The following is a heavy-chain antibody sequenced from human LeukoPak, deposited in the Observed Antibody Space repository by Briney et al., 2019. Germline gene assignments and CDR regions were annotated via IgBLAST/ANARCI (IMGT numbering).Heavy chain of an antibody. J-gene: IGHJ4*02. CDR3: ARWGGTRQYYFDY. CDR1: GFIFSDYG. D-gene: IGHD1-1*01. Sequence: RRSLRLSCAVSGFIFSDYGFHWVRQAPGKGLEWVAVTRFDGSIKQYADSVKGRFTISRDDSKNTLYLQMNFLKSEDTAVYYCARWGGTRQYYFDYWGQGTLVTVSS. V-gene: IGHV3-33*01. CDR2: TRFDGSIK.